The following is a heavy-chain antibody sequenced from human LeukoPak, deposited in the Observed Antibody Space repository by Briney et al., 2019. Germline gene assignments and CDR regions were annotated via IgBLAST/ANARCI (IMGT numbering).Heavy chain of an antibody. V-gene: IGHV4-30-2*01. CDR2: IFHSGNT. CDR3: ATSGLALLTWFDP. Sequence: SETLSLTCTVSGGSISSGDYYWNWIRQTPEKGLEWVGYIFHSGNTYYNPSLKSRVTISVDTSRNQFSLKLTSVTAADTAVYYCATSGLALLTWFDPWGQGTLVTVSS. D-gene: IGHD1-7*01. CDR1: GGSISSGDYY. J-gene: IGHJ5*02.